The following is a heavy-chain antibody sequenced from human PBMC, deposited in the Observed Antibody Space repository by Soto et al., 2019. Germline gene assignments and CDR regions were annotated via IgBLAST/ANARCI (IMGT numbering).Heavy chain of an antibody. CDR2: ITGGGSTV. CDR1: GFTFSDFY. CDR3: TRGHLFDP. Sequence: PGGSLRLSCAVSGFTFSDFYMAWIRQAPGKGLEWISYITGGGSTVYYADSVKGRFTMSRDNTNNSLYLRMNNLRVEDTAMYYCTRGHLFDPWGQGTLVTVSS. V-gene: IGHV3-11*01. J-gene: IGHJ5*02.